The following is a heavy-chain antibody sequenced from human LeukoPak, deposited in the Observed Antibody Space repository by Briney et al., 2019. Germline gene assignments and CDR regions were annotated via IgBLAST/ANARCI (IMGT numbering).Heavy chain of an antibody. V-gene: IGHV3-21*01. CDR3: ARDATTQVGYVYMDV. J-gene: IGHJ6*03. Sequence: GGSLRLSCAASGFTFSSYSMNWVRQAPGKGLEWVSSISSSSYIYYADSVKGRFTISRDNAKNSLYLQMNSLRAEDTALYYCARDATTQVGYVYMDVWGKGTTVTISS. CDR1: GFTFSSYS. D-gene: IGHD5-18*01. CDR2: ISSSSYI.